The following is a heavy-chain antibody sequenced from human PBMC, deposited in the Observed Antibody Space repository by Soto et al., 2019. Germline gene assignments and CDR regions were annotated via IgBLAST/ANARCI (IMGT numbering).Heavy chain of an antibody. Sequence: PSETLSLTCTVSGGSISSYYWSWIRQPPGKGMEWIGSIYYSGSTNYNPSLKSRVTISVDTSKNQFSLKLSSVTAADTAVYYCARSGARVAGPSYYYYYGMDVWGQGTTVTSP. D-gene: IGHD6-19*01. V-gene: IGHV4-59*08. J-gene: IGHJ6*02. CDR1: GGSISSYY. CDR2: IYYSGST. CDR3: ARSGARVAGPSYYYYYGMDV.